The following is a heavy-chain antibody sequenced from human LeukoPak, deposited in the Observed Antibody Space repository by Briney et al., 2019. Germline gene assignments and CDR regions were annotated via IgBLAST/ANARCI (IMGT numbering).Heavy chain of an antibody. CDR2: ISSSSSYI. J-gene: IGHJ4*02. CDR1: GFTFSSYS. Sequence: GSLRLSCAASGFTFSSYSMNWVRQAPGKGLEWVSSISSSSSYIYYADSVKGRFTISRDNAKNSLYLQMNSLRAEDTAVYYCARDNDLLRYFDWPLDYWGQGTLVTVSS. V-gene: IGHV3-21*01. CDR3: ARDNDLLRYFDWPLDY. D-gene: IGHD3-9*01.